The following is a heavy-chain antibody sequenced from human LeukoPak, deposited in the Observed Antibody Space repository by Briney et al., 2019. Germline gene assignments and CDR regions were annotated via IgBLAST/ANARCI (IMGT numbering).Heavy chain of an antibody. Sequence: SETLSLTCTVSGYSISSGYYWGWIRQPPGKGLEWIGSIYHSGSTYYNPSLKSRVTISVDTSKNQFSLKLSSVTAADTAVYYCATTTTIAAAGILNDYWGQGTLVTVSS. CDR2: IYHSGST. CDR3: ATTTTIAAAGILNDY. J-gene: IGHJ4*02. D-gene: IGHD6-13*01. CDR1: GYSISSGYY. V-gene: IGHV4-38-2*02.